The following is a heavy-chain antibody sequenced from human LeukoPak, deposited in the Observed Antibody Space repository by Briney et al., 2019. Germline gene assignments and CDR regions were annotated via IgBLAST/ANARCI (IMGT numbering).Heavy chain of an antibody. Sequence: ASVKVSCKASGYTFTGYYMHWVRQAPGQGLEWMGRINPNSGGTNYAQKFQGRVTMTRDTSISTAYMELSRLRSDDTAVYYCARDLLRGDHGDYWGQGTLVTVSS. CDR1: GYTFTGYY. CDR2: INPNSGGT. J-gene: IGHJ4*02. CDR3: ARDLLRGDHGDY. V-gene: IGHV1-2*06. D-gene: IGHD4-17*01.